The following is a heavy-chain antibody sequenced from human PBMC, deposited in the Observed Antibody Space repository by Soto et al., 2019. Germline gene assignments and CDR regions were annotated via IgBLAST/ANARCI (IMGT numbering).Heavy chain of an antibody. J-gene: IGHJ4*02. CDR2: ISGGGDTT. V-gene: IGHV3-23*01. CDR3: AKLWDFVVLPAGILDY. Sequence: EVQLLESGGGLVQPGGSLRLTCAASGFTFSSYGISWIRLSPGKGLEWVSVISGGGDTTYYTPSVKGRFTISRDDFRNTLYVQMNSLRTEDTAIYYCAKLWDFVVLPAGILDYWGPGTRVTVSS. D-gene: IGHD2-8*01. CDR1: GFTFSSYG.